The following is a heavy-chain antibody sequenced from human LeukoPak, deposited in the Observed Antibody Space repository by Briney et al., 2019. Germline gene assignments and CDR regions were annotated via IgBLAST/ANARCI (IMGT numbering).Heavy chain of an antibody. J-gene: IGHJ4*02. V-gene: IGHV4-39*07. CDR2: IYYSGST. CDR3: ARDLITYYYDGSGYSRYFDY. Sequence: PSETLSLTCTVSGGSISSSSYYWGWIRQPPGKGLEWIGSIYYSGSTYYNPSLKSRVTISVDTSKNQFSLKLSSVTAADTAVYFCARDLITYYYDGSGYSRYFDYWGQGTLVTVSS. CDR1: GGSISSSSYY. D-gene: IGHD3-22*01.